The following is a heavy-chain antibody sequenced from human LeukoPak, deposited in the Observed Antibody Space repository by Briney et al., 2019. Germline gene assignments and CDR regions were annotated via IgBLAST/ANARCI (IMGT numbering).Heavy chain of an antibody. V-gene: IGHV1-2*02. CDR2: INPNSGGT. CDR3: ARSYGSGSYYIAHYYYMDV. CDR1: GYTFTGYY. D-gene: IGHD3-10*01. Sequence: WASVKVSCKASGYTFTGYYMHWVRQAPGQGLEWTGWINPNSGGTNYAQKFQGRVTMTRDTSISTAYMELRSLRSDDTAVYYCARSYGSGSYYIAHYYYMDVWGKGTTVTVSS. J-gene: IGHJ6*03.